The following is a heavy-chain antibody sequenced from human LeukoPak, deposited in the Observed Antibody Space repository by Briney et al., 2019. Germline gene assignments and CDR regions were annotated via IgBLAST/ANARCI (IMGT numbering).Heavy chain of an antibody. CDR3: ARLSASGTSHFDY. V-gene: IGHV4-39*07. CDR2: IFYSGSA. D-gene: IGHD3-10*01. Sequence: SETLSLTCIVSGDSISSTSYYWAWIRQPPGKGLEWIGMIFYSGSAYYTPSLRGRVTLSVDTSRNQFSLNLSSVTAADTAVYYCARLSASGTSHFDYWGQGALVTVSS. J-gene: IGHJ4*02. CDR1: GDSISSTSYY.